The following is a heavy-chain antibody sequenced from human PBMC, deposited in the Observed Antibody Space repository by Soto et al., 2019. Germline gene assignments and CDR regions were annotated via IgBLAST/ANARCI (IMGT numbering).Heavy chain of an antibody. CDR1: GYTFTGYY. D-gene: IGHD6-6*01. Sequence: QVQLVQSAAEVKKPGASVKVSCKASGYTFTGYYMHWVRQAPGHGLEWMGWISPNSGGTNYAQKFRGRGTMTRDTSISTAYMELRRLRSDDTAVYYCALEYSSASSPDYWGQGTLVTVSS. J-gene: IGHJ4*02. V-gene: IGHV1-2*02. CDR2: ISPNSGGT. CDR3: ALEYSSASSPDY.